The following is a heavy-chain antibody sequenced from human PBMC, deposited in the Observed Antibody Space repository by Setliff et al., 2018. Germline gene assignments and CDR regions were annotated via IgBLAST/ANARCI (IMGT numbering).Heavy chain of an antibody. D-gene: IGHD1-1*01. CDR2: MHPNSGNT. V-gene: IGHV1-8*03. CDR3: ARSGAGVVDPTDFDF. CDR1: GKSFTKYD. J-gene: IGHJ4*02. Sequence: ASVKVSCKTLGKSFTKYDFHWVRQATGQGLEGMGWMHPNSGNTGYAQKFQDRVTITTDESTSTAYLQFSSLKASDTALYYCARSGAGVVDPTDFDFWGQGTPVTVSS.